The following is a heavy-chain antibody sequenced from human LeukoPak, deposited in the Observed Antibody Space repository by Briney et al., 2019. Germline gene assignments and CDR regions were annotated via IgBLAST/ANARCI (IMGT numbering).Heavy chain of an antibody. V-gene: IGHV1-2*02. J-gene: IGHJ6*02. CDR2: INPNGGAT. CDR1: GYIFTGYY. CDR3: ARDKFTPTAAGPWDYYYGMDV. Sequence: GASVKVSCKASGYIFTGYYLFWVRQAPGQGLEWMGWINPNGGATRYAQKFQGRVTLTSDTSIRTTYMEMSNLTPDDTAVYYCARDKFTPTAAGPWDYYYGMDVWGQGTTVTVSS. D-gene: IGHD6-13*01.